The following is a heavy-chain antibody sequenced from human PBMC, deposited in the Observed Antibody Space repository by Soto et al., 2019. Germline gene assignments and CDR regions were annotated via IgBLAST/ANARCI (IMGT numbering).Heavy chain of an antibody. V-gene: IGHV4-30-4*01. Sequence: SETLSLTCTVSGGSISSGDDYWNWIRQPPGKGLEWIGYIFYSGTTSYNPSLKSRITISVDTSKNQFSLKLSSVTAADTAVYYRAKGGDWFGPWGQGTLVTVS. CDR3: AKGGDWFGP. CDR1: GGSISSGDDY. CDR2: IFYSGTT. J-gene: IGHJ5*02.